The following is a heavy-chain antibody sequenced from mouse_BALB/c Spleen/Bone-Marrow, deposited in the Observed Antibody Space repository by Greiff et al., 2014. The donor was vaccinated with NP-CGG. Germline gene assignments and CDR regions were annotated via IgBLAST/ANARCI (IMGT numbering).Heavy chain of an antibody. V-gene: IGHV1-9*01. CDR1: GYTFSSYW. D-gene: IGHD2-3*01. J-gene: IGHJ1*01. CDR3: ARVTDGYYSYWYFDV. Sequence: QVQLQQSGAELMKPGASVKISCKATGYTFSSYWIEWVKQRPGHGLEWIGEILPGSGSTNYNEKLKGKATFTADTSSNTAYMQLSSLTSEDSAVYYCARVTDGYYSYWYFDVWGAGTTVTVSS. CDR2: ILPGSGST.